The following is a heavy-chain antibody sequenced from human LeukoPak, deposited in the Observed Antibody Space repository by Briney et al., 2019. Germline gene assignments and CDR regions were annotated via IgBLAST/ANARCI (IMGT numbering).Heavy chain of an antibody. V-gene: IGHV1-69*05. J-gene: IGHJ5*02. CDR1: GGTFSSYA. CDR3: ARENTIFGVDRGGWFDP. Sequence: SVKVSCKASGGTFSSYAISWVRQAPGQGLEWMGGIIPIFGTANYAQKFQGRVTITTDESTSTAYMELSSLRSEDTAVYYCARENTIFGVDRGGWFDPWGQGTLVTVSP. CDR2: IIPIFGTA. D-gene: IGHD3-3*01.